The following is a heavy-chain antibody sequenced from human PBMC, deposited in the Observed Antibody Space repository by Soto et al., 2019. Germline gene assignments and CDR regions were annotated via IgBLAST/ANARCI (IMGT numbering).Heavy chain of an antibody. CDR3: ATTRNYYDSSGYYGYFDY. D-gene: IGHD3-22*01. CDR2: ISYDGSNK. CDR1: GFTFSSYA. Sequence: GGSLRLSCAASGFTFSSYAMHWVRQAPGKGLEWVAVISYDGSNKYYADPVKGRFTISRDNSKNTLYLQMNSLRAEDTAVYYCATTRNYYDSSGYYGYFDYWGQGTLVTVSS. J-gene: IGHJ4*02. V-gene: IGHV3-30-3*01.